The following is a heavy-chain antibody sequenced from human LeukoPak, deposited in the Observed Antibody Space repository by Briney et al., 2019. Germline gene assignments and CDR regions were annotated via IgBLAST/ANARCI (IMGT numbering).Heavy chain of an antibody. J-gene: IGHJ6*03. Sequence: SETLSLTCTVSGGSISSYYWNWIRQPPGKGLEYIGYIYYSGYTNYNPSLKSRVTISVDTSKNQFSLKLRSVTAADTAVDYCARETSQKGAHSMDVWGEGTTVTLSS. CDR2: IYYSGYT. D-gene: IGHD3-16*01. V-gene: IGHV4-59*01. CDR1: GGSISSYY. CDR3: ARETSQKGAHSMDV.